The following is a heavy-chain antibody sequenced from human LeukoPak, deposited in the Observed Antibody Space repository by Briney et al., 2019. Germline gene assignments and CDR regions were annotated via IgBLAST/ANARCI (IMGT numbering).Heavy chain of an antibody. J-gene: IGHJ4*02. CDR1: GFTFSSYG. CDR2: ISDSGGST. CDR3: AKGYYDSSGYGPVDY. Sequence: GGSLRLSCAASGFTFSSYGMTWVRQAPGKGLEWVSAISDSGGSTYHADSVKGRFTISRDNSKNTLYLQMNSLRAEDTAVYYCAKGYYDSSGYGPVDYWGQGTLVTVSS. D-gene: IGHD3-22*01. V-gene: IGHV3-23*01.